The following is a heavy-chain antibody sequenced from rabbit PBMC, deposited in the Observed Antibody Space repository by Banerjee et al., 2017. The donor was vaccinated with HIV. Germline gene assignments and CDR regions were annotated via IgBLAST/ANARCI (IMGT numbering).Heavy chain of an antibody. D-gene: IGHD6-1*01. V-gene: IGHV1S7*01. J-gene: IGHJ4*01. Sequence: QSLEESGGDLVKPGASLTLTCTGSGLHFSRYSMSWVRQAPGKGLEWIGDIDPVFGSTYDASWVNGRSTTTSHNAQNTLYLQLNSLTAADTATYFCVRETETYAADVGYGYYFNLWGPGTLVTVS. CDR1: GLHFSRYS. CDR2: IDPVFGST. CDR3: VRETETYAADVGYGYYFNL.